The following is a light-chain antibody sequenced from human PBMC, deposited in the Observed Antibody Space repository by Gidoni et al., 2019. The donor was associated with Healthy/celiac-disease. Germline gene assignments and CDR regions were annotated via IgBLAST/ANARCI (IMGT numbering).Light chain of an antibody. CDR3: QQYKNWPRA. J-gene: IGKJ1*01. CDR1: QSLSRN. Sequence: EIVMTQSPATMSVSPGERATLSCRASQSLSRNFAWYQQKPCQAPRLLIYGASTRATGIPARFSGSGSGTEFTLTISSLQSEDFAVYYCQQYKNWPRAFGQGTKVEIK. V-gene: IGKV3-15*01. CDR2: GAS.